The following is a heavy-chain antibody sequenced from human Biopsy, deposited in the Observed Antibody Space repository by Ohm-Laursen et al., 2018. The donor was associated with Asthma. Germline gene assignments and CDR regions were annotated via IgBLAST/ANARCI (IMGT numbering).Heavy chain of an antibody. J-gene: IGHJ6*02. CDR2: VFWSGTT. Sequence: PSDTLSLTCPVGGAYIGSRDHHWSWIRQSPGTGLEWIGFVFWSGTTHYNRSLERRLSISIDTTRNGFSMTLRSVTAADTAVYFCARVASYGDLYFGIDVWGPGTTVSVS. CDR3: ARVASYGDLYFGIDV. D-gene: IGHD4-17*01. V-gene: IGHV4-30-4*02. CDR1: GAYIGSRDHH.